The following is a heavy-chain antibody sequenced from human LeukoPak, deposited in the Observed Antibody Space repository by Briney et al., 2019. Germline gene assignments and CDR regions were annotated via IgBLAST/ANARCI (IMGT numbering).Heavy chain of an antibody. CDR1: GGSISSGDYY. J-gene: IGHJ4*02. D-gene: IGHD2-15*01. CDR3: ARASPAPYCSGGSCHSADGDTGPFDY. Sequence: SETLSLTCTVSGGSISSGDYYWSWIRQPPGKGLEWIGYIYYSGSTYYNPSLKSRVTISVDTSKNQFSLKLSSVTAADTAVYYCARASPAPYCSGGSCHSADGDTGPFDYWGQGTLVTVSS. V-gene: IGHV4-30-4*01. CDR2: IYYSGST.